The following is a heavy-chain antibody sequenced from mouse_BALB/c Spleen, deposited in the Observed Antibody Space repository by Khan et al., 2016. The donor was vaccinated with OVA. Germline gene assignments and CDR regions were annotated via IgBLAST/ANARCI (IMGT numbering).Heavy chain of an antibody. CDR3: ASDRFSY. CDR1: GYTFTSYW. V-gene: IGHV1-7*01. Sequence: QVQLQQSGAELAKPGASVKMSCKASGYTFTSYWMRWIKQRPGQGQEWIGDINPTCGYTNYNQKFKDKATLTADKSTSTAYMQLSSLTSDYSAVYYCASDRFSYWGQGTPLTVSS. J-gene: IGHJ2*01. CDR2: INPTCGYT.